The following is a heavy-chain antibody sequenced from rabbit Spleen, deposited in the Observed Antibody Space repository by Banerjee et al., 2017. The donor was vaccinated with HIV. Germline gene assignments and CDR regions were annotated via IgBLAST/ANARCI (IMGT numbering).Heavy chain of an antibody. J-gene: IGHJ4*01. CDR1: GFSFSSGYD. V-gene: IGHV1S40*01. D-gene: IGHD3-3*01. Sequence: QSLEESGGDLVKPGASLTLTCTASGFSFSSGYDMCWVRQAPGKGLEWIACIYTNSPSGSVYASWATGRFTISEASSTTVTLQMTSLTAADTATYFCARDLVVAIGWNFNLWGPGTLVTVS. CDR2: IYTNSPSGS. CDR3: ARDLVVAIGWNFNL.